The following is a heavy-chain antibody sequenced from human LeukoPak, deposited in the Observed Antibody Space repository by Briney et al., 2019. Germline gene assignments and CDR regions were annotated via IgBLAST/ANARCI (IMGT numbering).Heavy chain of an antibody. CDR1: GFTFSSYA. CDR3: ARVIGCSSTSCPKYYFDY. J-gene: IGHJ4*02. V-gene: IGHV3-23*01. D-gene: IGHD2-2*01. CDR2: ISGSGGST. Sequence: GGSLRLSCVASGFTFSSYAMSWVRQAPGKGLEWVSAISGSGGSTYYADSVKGRFTISRDNSKNTLYLQMNSLRAEDTAVYYCARVIGCSSTSCPKYYFDYWGQGTLVTVSS.